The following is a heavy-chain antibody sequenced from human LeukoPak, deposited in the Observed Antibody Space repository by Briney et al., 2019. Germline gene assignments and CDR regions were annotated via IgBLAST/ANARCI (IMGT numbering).Heavy chain of an antibody. Sequence: GGSLRLSCAASGFTFSSYAMSWVRQAPGKGLEWVSAISGSGGNTYYADSVKGRFTISRDNSKNTLYLQMNSLRAEDTAVYYCANWVEGARPSLDYWGQGALVTVSS. CDR2: ISGSGGNT. CDR1: GFTFSSYA. D-gene: IGHD6-6*01. V-gene: IGHV3-23*01. J-gene: IGHJ4*02. CDR3: ANWVEGARPSLDY.